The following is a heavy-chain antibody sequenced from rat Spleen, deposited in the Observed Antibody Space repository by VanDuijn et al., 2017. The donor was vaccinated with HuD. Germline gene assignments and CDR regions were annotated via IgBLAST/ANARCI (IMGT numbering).Heavy chain of an antibody. Sequence: EVQLVESDGGLVQPGRSLKLSCAASGFTFSDYYMAWVRQAPTKGLEWVATINNDGSSTYYRDSVKGRFTISRDNAKSTLYLQMDSLRSEDTATYYCARQGTRWYYFDYWGQGVMVTVSS. CDR2: INNDGSST. J-gene: IGHJ2*01. CDR1: GFTFSDYY. V-gene: IGHV5-29*01. CDR3: ARQGTRWYYFDY. D-gene: IGHD1-1*01.